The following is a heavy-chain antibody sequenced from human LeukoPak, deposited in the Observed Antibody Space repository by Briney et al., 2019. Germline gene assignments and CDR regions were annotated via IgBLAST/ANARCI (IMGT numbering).Heavy chain of an antibody. V-gene: IGHV1-2*02. Sequence: ASVKVSCKASGYTFTGYYMHWVRQAPGQGLEWMEWINPNSGGTNYAQKFQGRVTMTRDTSISTAYMELSRLRSDDTAVYYCARDFPPGDIVVVPAATRDYWGQGTLVTVSS. J-gene: IGHJ4*02. CDR3: ARDFPPGDIVVVPAATRDY. CDR2: INPNSGGT. CDR1: GYTFTGYY. D-gene: IGHD2-2*01.